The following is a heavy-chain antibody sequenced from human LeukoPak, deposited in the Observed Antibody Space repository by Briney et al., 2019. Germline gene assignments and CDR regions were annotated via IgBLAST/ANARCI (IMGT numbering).Heavy chain of an antibody. Sequence: PGGPLRLSCVASRFPSSAFWMSGLRRPRGEGLEWVDKIKEDGSENEYVDSVKGRFSIFSDNAKISVYLQMNSLRAEDTAVYYCATFAGVVPGGLLLWGKGTTVIVSS. D-gene: IGHD2-2*01. J-gene: IGHJ6*04. CDR3: ATFAGVVPGGLLL. CDR2: IKEDGSEN. CDR1: RFPSSAFW. V-gene: IGHV3-7*01.